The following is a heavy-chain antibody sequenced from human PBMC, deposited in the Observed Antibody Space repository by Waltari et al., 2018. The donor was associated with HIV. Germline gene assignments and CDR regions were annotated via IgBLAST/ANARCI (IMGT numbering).Heavy chain of an antibody. V-gene: IGHV1-8*01. CDR2: INPNSGNT. CDR3: ARGLSGATTLSDY. J-gene: IGHJ4*02. Sequence: QAQLVQSGAEEKTSGASVKVSCKASGYTFTNPDINWVRQATGQGLEWMGWINPNSGNTGYAQKFQGRVTMTRNTSISTAYMELSSLNSEDTAVYYCARGLSGATTLSDYWGQGTLVTVSS. CDR1: GYTFTNPD. D-gene: IGHD1-26*01.